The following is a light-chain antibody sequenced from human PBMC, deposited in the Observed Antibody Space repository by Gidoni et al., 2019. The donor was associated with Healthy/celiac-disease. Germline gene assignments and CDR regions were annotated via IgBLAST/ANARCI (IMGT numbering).Light chain of an antibody. CDR1: QSISSY. Sequence: DIQMTQSPSSLSASVGDRVTITCRAIQSISSYLNWYQQKPGKAPKLLIYAASSLQSGVPSRFSGSGSGTDFTLTISSLQPEDFATYYWQQSYRTPWTFGQGTKVEIK. V-gene: IGKV1-39*01. J-gene: IGKJ1*01. CDR2: AAS. CDR3: QQSYRTPWT.